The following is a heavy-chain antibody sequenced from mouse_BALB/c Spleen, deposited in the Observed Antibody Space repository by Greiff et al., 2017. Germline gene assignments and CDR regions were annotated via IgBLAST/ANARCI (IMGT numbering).Heavy chain of an antibody. V-gene: IGHV5-4*02. CDR3: ARAKLGERTWFAY. CDR2: ISDGGSYT. J-gene: IGHJ3*01. D-gene: IGHD4-1*01. Sequence: EVKVVESGGGLVKPGGSLKLSCAASGFTFSDYYMYWVRQTPEKRLEWVATISDGGSYTYYPDSVKGRFTISRDNAKNNLYLQMSSLKSEDTAMYYCARAKLGERTWFAYWGQGTLVTVSA. CDR1: GFTFSDYY.